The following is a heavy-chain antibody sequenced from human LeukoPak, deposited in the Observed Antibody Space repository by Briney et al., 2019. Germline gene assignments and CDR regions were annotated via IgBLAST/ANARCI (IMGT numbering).Heavy chain of an antibody. J-gene: IGHJ6*04. CDR3: ARDSPIVVVPAASVAHYYGMDV. CDR1: GFTFSDYY. D-gene: IGHD2-2*01. CDR2: ISSSSYT. V-gene: IGHV3-11*06. Sequence: GGSLRLSCAASGFTFSDYYMSWIRQAPGKGLEWVSYISSSSYTNYADSVKGRFTISRDNAKNSLYLQMNSLRAEDTAVYYCARDSPIVVVPAASVAHYYGMDVWGKGTTVTISS.